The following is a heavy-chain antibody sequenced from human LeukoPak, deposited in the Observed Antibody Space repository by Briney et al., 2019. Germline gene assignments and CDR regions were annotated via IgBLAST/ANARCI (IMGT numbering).Heavy chain of an antibody. J-gene: IGHJ4*02. V-gene: IGHV4-39*01. D-gene: IGHD5-18*01. Sequence: PSETLSLTCNVSGGSINSNNHYWGWIRQPPGKGLEWLGSINYSGTIFYSPSLNSRVTISVDTSGNQFSLKLTSATAADTAVYYCARHPGYSSGWWYFDFWGQGSLVTVSS. CDR2: INYSGTI. CDR1: GGSINSNNHY. CDR3: ARHPGYSSGWWYFDF.